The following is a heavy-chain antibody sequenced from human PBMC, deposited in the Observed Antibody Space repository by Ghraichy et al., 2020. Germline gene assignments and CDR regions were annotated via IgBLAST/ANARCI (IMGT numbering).Heavy chain of an antibody. CDR2: ISGSGGST. Sequence: GGSLRLSCAASGFTFSSYVMSWVRQAPGKGLEWVSAISGSGGSTYYADSVKGRFTISRDDSKNTLYLQMNSLRAEDTAVYYCAKDVVVAYYYMDVWGKGTTVTVSS. J-gene: IGHJ6*03. CDR3: AKDVVVAYYYMDV. CDR1: GFTFSSYV. D-gene: IGHD2-15*01. V-gene: IGHV3-23*01.